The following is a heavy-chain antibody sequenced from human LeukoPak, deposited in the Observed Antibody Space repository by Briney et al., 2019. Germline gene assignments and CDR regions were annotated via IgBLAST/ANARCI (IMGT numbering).Heavy chain of an antibody. V-gene: IGHV4-39*01. CDR2: IYYSGST. D-gene: IGHD4-17*01. CDR1: GGSISSITSLTYY. CDR3: ATFYGDYRMDSFDY. Sequence: SETLSLTCIVSGGSISSITSLTYYWNWIRQPPGKGLEWIGSIYYSGSTYYNPSLKSRVTISVDTSKNQFSLKLSSVTAADTAVYYCATFYGDYRMDSFDYWGQGTLVTVSS. J-gene: IGHJ4*02.